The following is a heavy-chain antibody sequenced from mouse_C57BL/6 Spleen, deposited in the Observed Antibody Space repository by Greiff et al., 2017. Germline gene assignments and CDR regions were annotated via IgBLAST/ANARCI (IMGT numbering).Heavy chain of an antibody. CDR3: ARGGHYRYFGG. Sequence: QVQLKQSGPELVKPGASVKISCKASGYAFSSSWMNWVKQRPGKGLEWIGRIYPGDGDTNYNGKFKGKATLTADKSSSTAYMQLSSLTSEDSAVYCDARGGHYRYFGGSGTGATVTVSS. D-gene: IGHD1-1*02. CDR1: GYAFSSSW. CDR2: IYPGDGDT. J-gene: IGHJ1*03. V-gene: IGHV1-82*01.